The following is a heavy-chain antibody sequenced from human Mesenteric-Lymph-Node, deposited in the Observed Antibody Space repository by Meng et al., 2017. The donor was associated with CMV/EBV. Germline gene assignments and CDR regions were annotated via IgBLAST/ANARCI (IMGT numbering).Heavy chain of an antibody. J-gene: IGHJ5*02. CDR2: ITPILDTP. CDR3: ARDKICGATSCYNWFDP. Sequence: SVKVSCKASGGTFSSYTIGWVRQAPGQGLEWMGEITPILDTPNYAQKFQGRVTITADKSTSTAYMELSSLRSEDTAVYYCARDKICGATSCYNWFDPWGQGTLVTVSS. CDR1: GGTFSSYT. V-gene: IGHV1-69*08. D-gene: IGHD2-2*01.